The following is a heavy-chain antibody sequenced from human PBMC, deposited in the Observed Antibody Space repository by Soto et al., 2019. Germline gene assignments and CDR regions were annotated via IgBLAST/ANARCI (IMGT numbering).Heavy chain of an antibody. CDR3: AKNPTLSGSYRQFDY. CDR1: GFTFSSYA. Sequence: PGGSLRLSXAASGFTFSSYAMSWVRQAPGKGLEWVSAISGSGGSTYYADSVKGRFTISRDNSKNTLYLQMNSLRAEDTAVYYCAKNPTLSGSYRQFDYWGQGTLVTVSS. D-gene: IGHD1-26*01. J-gene: IGHJ4*02. V-gene: IGHV3-23*01. CDR2: ISGSGGST.